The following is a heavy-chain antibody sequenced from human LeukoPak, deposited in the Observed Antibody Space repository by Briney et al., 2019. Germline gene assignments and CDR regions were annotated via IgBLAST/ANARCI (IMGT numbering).Heavy chain of an antibody. J-gene: IGHJ1*01. D-gene: IGHD5-24*01. CDR1: GFTFDDYA. V-gene: IGHV3-43D*03. CDR3: AKDLHGYFQH. CDR2: ISWDGGST. Sequence: GRSLRLSCAASGFTFDDYAMHWVRQAPGKGLEWVSLISWDGGSTYYADSVKGRFTISRDNSKNSLYLQMNSLRAEDTALYYCAKDLHGYFQHWGQGTLVTVSS.